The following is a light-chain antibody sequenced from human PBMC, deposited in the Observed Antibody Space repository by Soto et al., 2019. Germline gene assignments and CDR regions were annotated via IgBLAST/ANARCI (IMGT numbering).Light chain of an antibody. J-gene: IGKJ4*01. V-gene: IGKV3-20*01. CDR2: GAS. CDR3: HQYSSSPLT. CDR1: QSVTSSY. Sequence: EIVLTQSPGTLSLSPGERATLSCRASQSVTSSYLAWYQQKPGQAPRLLIYGASSRATGIPDRFSGSGSGTYFTLTISRLDPEDFVMYYWHQYSSSPLTFGGGTKVEIK.